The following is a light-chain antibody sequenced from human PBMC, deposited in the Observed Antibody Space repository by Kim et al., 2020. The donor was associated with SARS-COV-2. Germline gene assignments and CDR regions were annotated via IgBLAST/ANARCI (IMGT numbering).Light chain of an antibody. V-gene: IGKV1-33*01. CDR2: AAS. J-gene: IGKJ2*01. Sequence: DIQMTQSPSSLSTSVGDRVTITCQATQDISNYLNWYQQKPGKAPKLLIYAASALQSAVPSRFTGSGSGTEFTFTISSLQPEDIATYYCQQYESLPYTFGQGTKLEI. CDR3: QQYESLPYT. CDR1: QDISNY.